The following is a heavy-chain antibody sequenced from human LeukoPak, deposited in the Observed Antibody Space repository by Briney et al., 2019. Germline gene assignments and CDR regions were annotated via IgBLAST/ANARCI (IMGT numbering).Heavy chain of an antibody. J-gene: IGHJ6*03. Sequence: GGSLRLSCAASGFTFSNEMNWVRQASGKGLEWVGRIRSSANNYATVYAASVKGRFTISRDDSKSVAYLQMNSLKTEDTAVYYCARRSRDTAPRLLRTYYYYYMDVWGKGTTVTISS. CDR1: GFTFSNE. CDR3: ARRSRDTAPRLLRTYYYYYMDV. V-gene: IGHV3-73*01. CDR2: IRSSANNYAT. D-gene: IGHD2-21*02.